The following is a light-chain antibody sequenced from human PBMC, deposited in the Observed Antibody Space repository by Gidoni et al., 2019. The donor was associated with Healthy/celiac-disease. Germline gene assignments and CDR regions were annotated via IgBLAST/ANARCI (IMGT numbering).Light chain of an antibody. CDR3: QQYNNWPPWT. CDR2: GAS. V-gene: IGKV3-15*01. Sequence: EIVMTQSPATLSVSPGARATLSCRASQSVSSNLAWYQQKPGQAPRLLSYGASTRATGIPAWFSGSGSGTEFTLTSSLLQSEDFAVYYCQQYNNWPPWTFGQGTKVEIK. CDR1: QSVSSN. J-gene: IGKJ1*01.